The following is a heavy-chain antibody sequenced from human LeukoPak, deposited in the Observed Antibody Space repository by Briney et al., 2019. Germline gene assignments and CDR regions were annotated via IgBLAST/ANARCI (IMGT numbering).Heavy chain of an antibody. CDR1: GGSISNYC. D-gene: IGHD5-18*01. CDR2: IYYSGST. CDR3: ARVRGYSYGLGYYYYMDV. V-gene: IGHV4-59*12. Sequence: PSQTLSLTCTVSGGSISNYCWSWIRQPPGKALEWIGYIYYSGSTNYNPSLKSRVTISVDTSKNQFSLKLTSVTAADTAVYYCARVRGYSYGLGYYYYMDVWGKGTTVTVSS. J-gene: IGHJ6*03.